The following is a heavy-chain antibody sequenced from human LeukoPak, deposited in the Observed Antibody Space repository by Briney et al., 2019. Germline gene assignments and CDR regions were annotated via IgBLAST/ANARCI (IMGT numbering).Heavy chain of an antibody. CDR1: GFTFNTYS. D-gene: IGHD5-18*01. CDR2: ISYDGSNK. V-gene: IGHV3-30*18. Sequence: PGGSLRLSCVASGFTFNTYSMNWVRQAPGKGLEWVAVISYDGSNKYYADSVKGRFTISRDNSKNTLYLQMNSLRAEDTAVYYCAKTVSGYSYGYYFDYWGQGTLVTVSS. J-gene: IGHJ4*02. CDR3: AKTVSGYSYGYYFDY.